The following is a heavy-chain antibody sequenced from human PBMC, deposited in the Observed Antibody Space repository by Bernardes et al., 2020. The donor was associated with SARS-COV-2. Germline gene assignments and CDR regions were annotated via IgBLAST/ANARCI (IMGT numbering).Heavy chain of an antibody. J-gene: IGHJ3*02. D-gene: IGHD1-26*01. CDR1: GFTLSGYW. V-gene: IGHV3-7*01. CDR3: ARDATVQYSGIYYDVFDI. CDR2: INRDAIKK. Sequence: GGSLRLSCAASGFTLSGYWMTWVRQAPGKGLEWVANINRDAIKKNYVDSVEGRFTISRDNAKNSLYLQMNNLRAEDTAIYYCARDATVQYSGIYYDVFDIWGQGTMVTVSS.